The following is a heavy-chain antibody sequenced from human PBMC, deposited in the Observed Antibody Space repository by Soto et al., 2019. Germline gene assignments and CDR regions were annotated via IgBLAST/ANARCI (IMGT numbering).Heavy chain of an antibody. V-gene: IGHV4-4*02. Sequence: QVQLQESGPGLVKPSGTLSLTCAVSGGSLSSDNWWSWVRQAPGKGLEWIGAIYHSGSTNYNPSLKSRVTMSVDKSKNQFSLRLSSVTAADTALYYCARDDGGGVGSYHFDYWGQGTLVTVSS. CDR3: ARDDGGGVGSYHFDY. D-gene: IGHD3-16*02. J-gene: IGHJ4*02. CDR2: IYHSGST. CDR1: GGSLSSDNW.